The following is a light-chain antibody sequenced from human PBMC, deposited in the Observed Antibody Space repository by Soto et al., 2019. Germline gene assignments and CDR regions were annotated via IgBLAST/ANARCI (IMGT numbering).Light chain of an antibody. CDR3: QKYYSYPIT. CDR1: QSISSY. J-gene: IGKJ5*01. V-gene: IGKV1-39*01. CDR2: AAS. Sequence: DIQVTQSPSGLCQSVVAILTNTCRSRQSISSYLNWYQQKPGKAPKLLIYAASTLQSGVPSRFSGSGSGTDFTLTISCLQSEDFATYYCQKYYSYPITCGKGQRRAIK.